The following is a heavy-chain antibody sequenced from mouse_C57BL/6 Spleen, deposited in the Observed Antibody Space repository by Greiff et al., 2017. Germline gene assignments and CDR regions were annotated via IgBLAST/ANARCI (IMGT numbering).Heavy chain of an antibody. CDR2: ISSGSSTI. CDR3: ARDGSSYVGYYYAIDY. CDR1: GFTFSDYG. D-gene: IGHD1-1*01. J-gene: IGHJ4*01. Sequence: EVQLQESGGGLVKPGGSLKLSCAASGFTFSDYGMHWVRQAPEKGLEWVAYISSGSSTIYYADTVKGRFTISRDNAKNTLFLQMTSLRSEDTAMYYRARDGSSYVGYYYAIDYWGQGTSVTVSS. V-gene: IGHV5-17*01.